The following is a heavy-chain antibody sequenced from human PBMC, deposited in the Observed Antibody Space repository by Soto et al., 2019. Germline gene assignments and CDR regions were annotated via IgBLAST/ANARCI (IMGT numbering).Heavy chain of an antibody. CDR1: GFTFSSYA. CDR2: ISGSGGST. CDR3: AKARRYYDSSGYFDY. J-gene: IGHJ4*02. Sequence: GSLRLSCAASGFTFSSYAMSWVRQARGKGLEWVSAISGSGGSTYYADSVKGRFTISRDNSKNTLYLQMNSLRAEDTAVYYCAKARRYYDSSGYFDYWGQGTLVTVSS. V-gene: IGHV3-23*01. D-gene: IGHD3-22*01.